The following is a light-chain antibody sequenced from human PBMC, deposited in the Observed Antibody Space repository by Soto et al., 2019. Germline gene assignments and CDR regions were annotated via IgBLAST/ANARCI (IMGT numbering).Light chain of an antibody. J-gene: IGKJ1*01. CDR1: QSFSSSY. V-gene: IGKV3-20*01. CDR2: GAS. Sequence: EIVLTQSPGTLSLSPGERATLSCRASQSFSSSYLAWYQQKPGQAPGLLISGASTRATGIPDRFSGSGSGTDFTITISRLEPEDFAVYYCQQYCTSSWTCGQGPKVEIK. CDR3: QQYCTSSWT.